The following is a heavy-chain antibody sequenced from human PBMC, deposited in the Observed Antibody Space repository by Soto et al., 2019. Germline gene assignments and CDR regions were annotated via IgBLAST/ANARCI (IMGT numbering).Heavy chain of an antibody. CDR1: GFTFSSYA. Sequence: QVQLVESGGGVVQPGRSLRLSCAASGFTFSSYAMHWVRQAPGKGLEWVAVISYDGSNKYYADSVKGRFTISRDNSKNTLYLQMNSLRAEDTAVYYCARVADVYGDYYFDYWGQGTLVTVSS. CDR3: ARVADVYGDYYFDY. V-gene: IGHV3-30-3*01. CDR2: ISYDGSNK. J-gene: IGHJ4*02. D-gene: IGHD4-17*01.